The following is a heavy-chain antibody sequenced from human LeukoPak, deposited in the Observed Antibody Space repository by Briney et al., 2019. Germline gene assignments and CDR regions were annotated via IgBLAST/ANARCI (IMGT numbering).Heavy chain of an antibody. J-gene: IGHJ4*02. CDR3: ARDLTVVSESGFDY. D-gene: IGHD4-23*01. V-gene: IGHV4-61*01. CDR2: IDYSGRS. Sequence: SETLSLTCTVSGGSISSSSYYWGWIRQPPGKGLEWIGYIDYSGRSNYNPSLKSRVTISVDTSKNQFSLKLSSVTAADTAVYYCARDLTVVSESGFDYWGQGTLVTVSS. CDR1: GGSISSSSYY.